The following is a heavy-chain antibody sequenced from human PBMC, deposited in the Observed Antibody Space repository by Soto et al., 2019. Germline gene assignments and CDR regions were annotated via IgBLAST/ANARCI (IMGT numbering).Heavy chain of an antibody. Sequence: QVQLQQSGPGLVQPSQTLSLTCAISGDSVSSNSVVWNWIRQSPSRGLEWLGRTYYRSKWYYEYAESVKSRIIINPDTSKNQLSLQLSSVTPEDTGVYYCARLVGNSWIDYWGQGTLVTVSS. CDR3: ARLVGNSWIDY. CDR1: GDSVSSNSVV. V-gene: IGHV6-1*01. J-gene: IGHJ4*02. CDR2: TYYRSKWYY. D-gene: IGHD6-13*01.